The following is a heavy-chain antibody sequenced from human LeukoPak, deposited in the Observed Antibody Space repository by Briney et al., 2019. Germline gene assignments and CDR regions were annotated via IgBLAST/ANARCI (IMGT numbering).Heavy chain of an antibody. V-gene: IGHV3-33*01. D-gene: IGHD2-15*01. CDR1: GFTFSSYG. Sequence: GGSLRLSCAASGFTFSSYGMHWVRQAPGKGLEWVAVIWYGGSNKYYADSVKGRFTISRDNAKNSLYLQMNSLRAEDTALYYCASEIGYCSGGSCYGGYWGQGTLVTVSS. CDR2: IWYGGSNK. CDR3: ASEIGYCSGGSCYGGY. J-gene: IGHJ4*02.